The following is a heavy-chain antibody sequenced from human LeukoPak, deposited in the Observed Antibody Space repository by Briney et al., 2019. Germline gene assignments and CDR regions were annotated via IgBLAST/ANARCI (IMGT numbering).Heavy chain of an antibody. CDR2: ISGSSTFI. CDR1: GFIFSSYG. J-gene: IGHJ4*02. D-gene: IGHD2-15*01. V-gene: IGHV3-21*01. CDR3: ARSDPVVVLASAPSYFDF. Sequence: GGSLRLSCAASGFIFSSYGMNWVRQAPGKGLEWVSSISGSSTFIYYADSMKGRFTISRDNAKNSLYLQINSLRAEDTAVYYCARSDPVVVLASAPSYFDFWGLGTLVTVSS.